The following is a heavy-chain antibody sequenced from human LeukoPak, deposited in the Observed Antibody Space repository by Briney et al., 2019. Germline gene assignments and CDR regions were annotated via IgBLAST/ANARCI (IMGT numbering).Heavy chain of an antibody. CDR1: GYTLTELS. J-gene: IGHJ5*02. CDR3: AALGVGIWFDP. CDR2: FDPADGET. D-gene: IGHD6-13*01. V-gene: IGHV1-24*01. Sequence: GASVKVSRKVSGYTLTELSMHWVRQAPGKGLEWMGGFDPADGETVYAQTFQGRVTMTEDTSTDTAYMELSSLRSEDTAVYYCAALGVGIWFDPWGQGTLVTVSS.